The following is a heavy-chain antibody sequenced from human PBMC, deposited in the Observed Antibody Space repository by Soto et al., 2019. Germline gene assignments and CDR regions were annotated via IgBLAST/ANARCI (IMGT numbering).Heavy chain of an antibody. Sequence: SETLSLTCTVSGGSISSYYWSWIRQPPGKGLEWIGYIYYSGSTNYNPSLKSRVTISVDKSISTAYLQWSSLKASDTAMYYCARLYGGYYYYYMDVWGKGTTVTVSS. CDR1: GGSISSYY. J-gene: IGHJ6*03. V-gene: IGHV4-59*12. CDR3: ARLYGGYYYYYMDV. D-gene: IGHD2-2*02. CDR2: IYYSGST.